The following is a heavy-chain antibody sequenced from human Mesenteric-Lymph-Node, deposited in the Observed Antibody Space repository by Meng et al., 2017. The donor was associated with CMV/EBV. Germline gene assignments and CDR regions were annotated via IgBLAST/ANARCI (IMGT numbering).Heavy chain of an antibody. CDR2: VDRTGNKI. D-gene: IGHD2-15*01. CDR3: AKDIEFGRWAGFDY. CDR1: GFTCSSYG. V-gene: IGHV3-23*05. J-gene: IGHJ4*02. Sequence: ASGFTCSSYGMSGVRQAPGKGLEWVSSVDRTGNKIYYVDSVKGRFTISRDNSKQMVSLQMNSLTAEDTAIYYCAKDIEFGRWAGFDYWGQGTLVTVSS.